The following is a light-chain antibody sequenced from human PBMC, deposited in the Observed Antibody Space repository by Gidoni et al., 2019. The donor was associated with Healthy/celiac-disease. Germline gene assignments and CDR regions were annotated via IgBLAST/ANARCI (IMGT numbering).Light chain of an antibody. CDR1: QSISSY. CDR3: QQGHSTLWT. V-gene: IGKV1-39*01. J-gene: IGKJ1*01. Sequence: GDRVTITCRASQSISSYLNWYQQKQGKATKLLIYAASSLRSGVPSRFSGSRSGTDFTLTISSLQPEDVAAYYCQQGHSTLWTFGQGTKVEIK. CDR2: AAS.